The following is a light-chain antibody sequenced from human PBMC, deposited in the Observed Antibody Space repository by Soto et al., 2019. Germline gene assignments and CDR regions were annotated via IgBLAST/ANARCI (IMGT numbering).Light chain of an antibody. J-gene: IGKJ1*01. CDR3: LQDFNFPRT. CDR2: SAS. Sequence: AIQMTQSPSSLSASVGDTVTITCRASQGIRRDLSWYQQNPGEAPKLLIYSASDLQGAVPSRFRGSGSGTDFTLTISSLQPEDFATYYCLQDFNFPRTFGQGTKVEV. V-gene: IGKV1-6*01. CDR1: QGIRRD.